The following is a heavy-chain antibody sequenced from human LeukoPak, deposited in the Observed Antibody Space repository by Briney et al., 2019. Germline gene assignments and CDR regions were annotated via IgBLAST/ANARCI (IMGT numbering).Heavy chain of an antibody. CDR3: AREPAHYDSSGYPLFDY. J-gene: IGHJ4*02. D-gene: IGHD3-22*01. CDR1: GFTFSDYY. V-gene: IGHV3-11*04. CDR2: ISSSGSTI. Sequence: PGGSLRLSCAASGFTFSDYYMSWIRQAPGKGLEWASYISSSGSTIYYADSVKGRFTISRDNAKNSLYLQMNSLRAEDTAVYYCAREPAHYDSSGYPLFDYWGQGTLVTVSS.